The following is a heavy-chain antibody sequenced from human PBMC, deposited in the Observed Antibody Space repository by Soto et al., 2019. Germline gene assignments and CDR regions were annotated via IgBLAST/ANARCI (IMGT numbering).Heavy chain of an antibody. V-gene: IGHV4-38-2*02. J-gene: IGHJ4*02. Sequence: PSETLSLTCAVSGYSISSGYYWGWIRQPPGKGLEWIGSIYHSGSTYYNPSLKSRVTISVDTSKNQFSLKPSSVTAADTAVYYCARDPYYYYDSSGYSPANDYWGQGTLVTVSS. CDR1: GYSISSGYY. D-gene: IGHD3-22*01. CDR3: ARDPYYYYDSSGYSPANDY. CDR2: IYHSGST.